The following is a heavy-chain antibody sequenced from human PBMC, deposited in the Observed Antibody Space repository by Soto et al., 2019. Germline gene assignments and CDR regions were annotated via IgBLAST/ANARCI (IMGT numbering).Heavy chain of an antibody. D-gene: IGHD3-16*02. CDR2: INAGNGNT. J-gene: IGHJ4*02. V-gene: IGHV1-3*01. CDR1: GYTFTSYA. CDR3: ARDHMITFGGVLAPYVY. Sequence: ASEKVSFKASGYTFTSYATHWVRQAPGQRLEWIGWINAGNGNTKYLQKFQGRVTITRDTSASTAYMELSSLRSKDTVVYYCARDHMITFGGVLAPYVYWGQGTLVTVSS.